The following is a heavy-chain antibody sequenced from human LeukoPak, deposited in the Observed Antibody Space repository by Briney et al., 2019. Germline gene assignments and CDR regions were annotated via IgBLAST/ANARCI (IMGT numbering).Heavy chain of an antibody. CDR1: GFTFSSYA. D-gene: IGHD4-23*01. J-gene: IGHJ4*02. CDR2: ISYDG. V-gene: IGHV3-30*04. Sequence: RTGRSLRLSCAASGFTFSSYAMHWVRQAPGKGLEGVAVISYDGNYADSVKGRFTISRDNSKNTLYLQMNSLRAEDTAVYYCARDVGATSTTVGSYCGQGTLVTVSS. CDR3: ARDVGATSTTVGSY.